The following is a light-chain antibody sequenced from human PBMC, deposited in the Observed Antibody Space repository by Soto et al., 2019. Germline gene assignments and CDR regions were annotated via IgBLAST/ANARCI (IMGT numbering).Light chain of an antibody. J-gene: IGKJ1*01. CDR3: QQYMSSVT. Sequence: EIVLTQSPGSLSLSPGQRATLSCRAIQSVDTTFFSWYQKKPGQAPRLLIQGASKRATGIPDRFSGSGSGKDFTLIISRLELEDFAVYYCQQYMSSVTFGQVTKVEIK. CDR1: QSVDTTF. CDR2: GAS. V-gene: IGKV3-20*01.